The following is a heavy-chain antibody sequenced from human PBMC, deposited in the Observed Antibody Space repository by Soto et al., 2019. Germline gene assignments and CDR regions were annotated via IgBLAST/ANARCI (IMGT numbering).Heavy chain of an antibody. CDR3: ASEGQAPYYYYGMDV. V-gene: IGHV1-18*01. CDR2: ISGYNGNT. CDR1: GYTFTNYG. J-gene: IGHJ6*01. Sequence: QVQVVQSGDEVKKPGASVKVSCKASGYTFTNYGFSWVRQAPGQGLEWMGWISGYNGNTKYAEKFQGRVTMTTDTSTSTAHMELRSLRSDDTAVYYCASEGQAPYYYYGMDVW.